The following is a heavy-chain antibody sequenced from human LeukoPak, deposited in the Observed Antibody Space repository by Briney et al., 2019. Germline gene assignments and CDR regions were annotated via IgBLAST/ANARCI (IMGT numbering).Heavy chain of an antibody. CDR2: FDPEDGET. Sequence: ASVKVSCKVSGYTLTELSMHWVRQAPGQGLEWMGGFDPEDGETIYAQKFQGRVTMTEDTSTDTAYMELSSLRSEDTAVYYCAAGYSSSWWRSLYYWGQGTLVTVSS. CDR3: AAGYSSSWWRSLYY. J-gene: IGHJ4*02. CDR1: GYTLTELS. D-gene: IGHD6-13*01. V-gene: IGHV1-24*01.